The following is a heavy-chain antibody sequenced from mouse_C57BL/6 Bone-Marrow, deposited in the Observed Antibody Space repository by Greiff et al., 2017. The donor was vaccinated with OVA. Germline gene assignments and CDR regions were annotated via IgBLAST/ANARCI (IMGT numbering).Heavy chain of an antibody. J-gene: IGHJ4*01. CDR2: IDPSDSYT. CDR1: GYTFTSYW. CDR3: ARGDEDAMDY. Sequence: VQLQQSGAELVKPGASVKLSCKASGYTFTSYWMQWVKQRPGQGLEWIGEIDPSDSYTNYNQKFKGKATLTVDTSSSTAYMQLSSLTSEDSAVYYCARGDEDAMDYWGQGTSVTVSS. V-gene: IGHV1-50*01.